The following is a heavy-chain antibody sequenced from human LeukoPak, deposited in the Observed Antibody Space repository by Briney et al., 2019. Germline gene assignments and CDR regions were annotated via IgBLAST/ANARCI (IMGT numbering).Heavy chain of an antibody. CDR3: TRPGI. Sequence: GGSLRLSCAASGFTFSSYDMNWIRQAPGKGLEWVSDISRSRSTMHYADSVKGRFTISRDNAKSTLYLQMNSLRAEDTAVYYCTRPGIWGQGTLATVSS. V-gene: IGHV3-48*03. J-gene: IGHJ4*02. CDR2: ISRSRSTM. CDR1: GFTFSSYD. D-gene: IGHD1-14*01.